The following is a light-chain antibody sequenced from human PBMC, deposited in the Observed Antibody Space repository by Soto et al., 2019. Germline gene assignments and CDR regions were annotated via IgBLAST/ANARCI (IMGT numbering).Light chain of an antibody. J-gene: IGKJ1*01. CDR3: LLDFRYFWA. Sequence: AIQLTQSPSSLYASVGDRVTITCRASQVIRTALGWYQQKPGKVPKLLIYAPSILQSGVPSRFSGSGSGTDFTLTFSSLQPEDFATYYCLLDFRYFWAFGQGTKVESK. V-gene: IGKV1-6*01. CDR1: QVIRTA. CDR2: APS.